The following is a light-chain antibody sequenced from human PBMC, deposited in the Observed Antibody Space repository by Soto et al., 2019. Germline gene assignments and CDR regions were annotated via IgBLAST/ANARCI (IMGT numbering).Light chain of an antibody. V-gene: IGLV4-69*01. J-gene: IGLJ3*02. Sequence: QPVLTQSPSASASLGASVKLTCTLSSEHSSYAIAWHQQQPEKGPRYLMKINIDGSHSKGDGIPDRFSGSSSGAERYLTISSLQSEDEADYYCQTWGAAIRVFGGGTKLTVL. CDR2: INIDGSH. CDR1: SEHSSYA. CDR3: QTWGAAIRV.